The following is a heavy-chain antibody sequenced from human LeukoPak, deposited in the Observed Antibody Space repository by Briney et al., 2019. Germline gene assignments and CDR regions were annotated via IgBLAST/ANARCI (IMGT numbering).Heavy chain of an antibody. D-gene: IGHD6-13*01. Sequence: SETLSLTCTVSGGSISSGGYYWSWIRQPPGKGLEWIGYIYHSGSTYYNPSLKSRVTISVVRSKNQFSLKLSSVTAADTAVYYCARVYAAAGPNDYWGQGTLVTVSS. V-gene: IGHV4-30-2*01. CDR3: ARVYAAAGPNDY. J-gene: IGHJ4*02. CDR1: GGSISSGGYY. CDR2: IYHSGST.